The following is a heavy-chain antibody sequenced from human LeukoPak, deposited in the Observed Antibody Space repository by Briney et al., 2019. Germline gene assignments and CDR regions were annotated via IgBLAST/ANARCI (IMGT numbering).Heavy chain of an antibody. V-gene: IGHV4-38-2*01. Sequence: PSETLSLTCAVSGYSISSGYYWGWIRQPPGKGLEWIGSIYYSGSTYYNPSLKSRVTISVDTSKNQFSLKLSSVTAADTAVYYCARHQGTVLIDYWGQGTLVTVSS. D-gene: IGHD4-23*01. CDR2: IYYSGST. CDR3: ARHQGTVLIDY. CDR1: GYSISSGYY. J-gene: IGHJ4*02.